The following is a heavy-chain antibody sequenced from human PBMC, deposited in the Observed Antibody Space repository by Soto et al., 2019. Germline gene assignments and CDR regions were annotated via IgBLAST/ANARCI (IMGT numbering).Heavy chain of an antibody. Sequence: AGGSLRLSCAASGFTFSSYAMSWVRQAPGKGLEWVSAISGSGGSTYYADSVKGRFTISRDNSKNTLYLQMNSLRAEDTAVYYCAKGGAYGGGRDAFDIWGQGTTVPVSS. D-gene: IGHD4-17*01. J-gene: IGHJ3*02. CDR3: AKGGAYGGGRDAFDI. CDR2: ISGSGGST. CDR1: GFTFSSYA. V-gene: IGHV3-23*01.